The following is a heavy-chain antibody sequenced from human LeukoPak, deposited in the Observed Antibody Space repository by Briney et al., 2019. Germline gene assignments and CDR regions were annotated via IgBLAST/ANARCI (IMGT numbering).Heavy chain of an antibody. D-gene: IGHD2-2*02. J-gene: IGHJ4*02. CDR2: FDPEDGET. V-gene: IGHV1-24*01. Sequence: ASVKVSCKVSGYTLTELSMHWVRQAPGKGLEWMGGFDPEDGETIYAQKFQGRVTMTGDTSTDTAYMELSSLRSEDTAVYYCATGEPSRYCSSTSCYIFYWGQGTLVTVSS. CDR3: ATGEPSRYCSSTSCYIFY. CDR1: GYTLTELS.